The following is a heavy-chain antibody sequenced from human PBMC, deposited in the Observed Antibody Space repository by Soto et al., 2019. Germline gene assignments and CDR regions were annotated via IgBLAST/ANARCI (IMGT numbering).Heavy chain of an antibody. CDR3: ARVLTPRTIVTRKDRGDY. CDR1: GYTFTSYG. Sequence: QVQLVQSGAEVKKPGASVKVSCKASGYTFTSYGISWVRQTPGQGLEWMGWISAYNGNTNYAQKLQGRVTMTTDTSTSTAYMELRSLRSDDTAVYYCARVLTPRTIVTRKDRGDYWGQGTLVTVSS. D-gene: IGHD3-10*01. CDR2: ISAYNGNT. V-gene: IGHV1-18*01. J-gene: IGHJ4*02.